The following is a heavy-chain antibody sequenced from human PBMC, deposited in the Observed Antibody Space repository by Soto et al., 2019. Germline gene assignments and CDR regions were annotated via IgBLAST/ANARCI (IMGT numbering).Heavy chain of an antibody. CDR1: GYTFTSYG. CDR2: ISAYNGNT. CDR3: ARRYCSSTSCYLDYYYYYMDV. Sequence: ASVKVSCKASGYTFTSYGISWVRQAPGQGLEWMGWISAYNGNTNYAQKLQGRVTMTTDTSTSTAYMELRSLRSDDTAVYYCARRYCSSTSCYLDYYYYYMDVWGKGTTVTVSS. V-gene: IGHV1-18*01. J-gene: IGHJ6*03. D-gene: IGHD2-2*01.